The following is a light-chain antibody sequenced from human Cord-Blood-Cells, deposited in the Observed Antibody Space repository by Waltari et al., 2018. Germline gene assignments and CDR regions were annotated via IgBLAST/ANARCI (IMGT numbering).Light chain of an antibody. CDR1: QSISSW. V-gene: IGKV1-5*03. J-gene: IGKJ2*03. CDR3: QQYNSYPYS. Sequence: DIQMTQSPSTLSASVGDRVTITCRASQSISSWLAWYQQKPGKSPKLLIYKASSLESGVPSRFSGSGSGTEFTLTISSLQPDDFATYYCQQYNSYPYSFGQGTKLEIK. CDR2: KAS.